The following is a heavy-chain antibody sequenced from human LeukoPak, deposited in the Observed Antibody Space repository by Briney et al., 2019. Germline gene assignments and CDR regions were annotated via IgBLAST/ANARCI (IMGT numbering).Heavy chain of an antibody. J-gene: IGHJ4*02. Sequence: PSETLSLTCTVSGGSISSYYWSWIRQPAGKGLEWIGRIYTSGSTNYNPSLKSRVTISVDTSKNQFSLKLSSVTATDTAVYYCAREVYYYGSGSYYNDYWGQGTLVTVSS. D-gene: IGHD3-10*01. CDR3: AREVYYYGSGSYYNDY. CDR2: IYTSGST. V-gene: IGHV4-4*07. CDR1: GGSISSYY.